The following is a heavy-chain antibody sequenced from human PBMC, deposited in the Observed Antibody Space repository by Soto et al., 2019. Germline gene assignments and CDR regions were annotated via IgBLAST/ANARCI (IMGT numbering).Heavy chain of an antibody. J-gene: IGHJ4*02. CDR3: ARSHYTYGLLIDY. Sequence: SETLSLTCSVSGDSITTNGYYWGWIRHPPGKGLQWIGNVYWTGSTFSHPSLTSRVFISVGTSKNEFSLRLTSVTAADTAVYYCARSHYTYGLLIDYWGPGTLVTVSS. CDR1: GDSITTNGYY. V-gene: IGHV4-39*01. CDR2: VYWTGST. D-gene: IGHD2-8*01.